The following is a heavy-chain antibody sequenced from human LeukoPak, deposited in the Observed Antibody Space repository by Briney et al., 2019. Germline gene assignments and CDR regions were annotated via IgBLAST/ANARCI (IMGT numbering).Heavy chain of an antibody. V-gene: IGHV4-59*08. CDR2: IYYSGST. CDR3: ARHCSSTSCYRNYYYGMDV. D-gene: IGHD2-2*02. CDR1: GGSISSYY. Sequence: PSETLSLTCTVSGGSISSYYWSWIRQPPGKGLEWIGYIYYSGSTNYNPSLKSRVTISVDTSKNQCSLKLSSVTAADTAVYYCARHCSSTSCYRNYYYGMDVWGQGTTVTVSS. J-gene: IGHJ6*02.